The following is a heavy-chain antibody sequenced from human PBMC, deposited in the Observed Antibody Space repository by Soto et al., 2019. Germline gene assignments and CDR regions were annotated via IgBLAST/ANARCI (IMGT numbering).Heavy chain of an antibody. CDR2: INPNSGDT. J-gene: IGHJ4*02. Sequence: ASVKVSCKASGYTFTGYFMHWVRQAPGQGPEWMGWINPNSGDTNYAQKFQGRVTMTRDMSISTAYMELRRLTSDDTAVYYCARVRTYYDSSGSLDYWGQGTLVTVSS. CDR1: GYTFTGYF. V-gene: IGHV1-2*02. D-gene: IGHD3-22*01. CDR3: ARVRTYYDSSGSLDY.